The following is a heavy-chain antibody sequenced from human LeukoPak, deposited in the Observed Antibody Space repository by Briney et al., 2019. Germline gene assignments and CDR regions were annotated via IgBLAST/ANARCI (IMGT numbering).Heavy chain of an antibody. Sequence: SETLSLNSTVSGGSISSYYWSWIRQPPGKGLKWIGEINRSGGTNYNPSLKSRVTISVDTTKNQFSLNLRSVTAADTAVYYCARRVGLAGVVWFDRWGQGTLVTVSS. CDR1: GGSISSYY. CDR2: INRSGGT. V-gene: IGHV4-34*01. D-gene: IGHD2-2*01. CDR3: ARRVGLAGVVWFDR. J-gene: IGHJ5*02.